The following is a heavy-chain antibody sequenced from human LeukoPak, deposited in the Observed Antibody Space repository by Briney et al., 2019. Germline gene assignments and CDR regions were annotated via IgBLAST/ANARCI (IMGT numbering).Heavy chain of an antibody. D-gene: IGHD3-10*01. Sequence: QPGGSLRLSCAASGFTFSSYWMNWVRQAPGKRLEWVANIKQDGSEKYYVDSVKGRFTISRDNANNSLYLQMNSLRAEDTAVYYRARGRGGLLWFGEFNSWGQGTLVTVSS. CDR1: GFTFSSYW. CDR3: ARGRGGLLWFGEFNS. J-gene: IGHJ4*02. CDR2: IKQDGSEK. V-gene: IGHV3-7*01.